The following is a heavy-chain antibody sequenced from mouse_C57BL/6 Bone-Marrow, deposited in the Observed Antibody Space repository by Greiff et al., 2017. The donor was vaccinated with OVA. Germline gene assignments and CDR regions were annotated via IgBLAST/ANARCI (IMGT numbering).Heavy chain of an antibody. D-gene: IGHD1-1*01. V-gene: IGHV1-9*01. CDR2: ILPGSGST. CDR1: GYTFTGYW. CDR3: ARFAYYYGSSYCFYAMDY. J-gene: IGHJ4*01. Sequence: QVQLQQSGAELMKPGASVKLSCKATGYTFTGYWIEWVKQRPGHGLEWIGEILPGSGSTNYNEKFKGKATFTADTSSNTAYMQLSSLTTEDSAIYYCARFAYYYGSSYCFYAMDYWGQGTSVTVSS.